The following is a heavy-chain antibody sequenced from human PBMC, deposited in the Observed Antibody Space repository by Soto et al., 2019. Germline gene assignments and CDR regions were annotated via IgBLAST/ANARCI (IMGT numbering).Heavy chain of an antibody. CDR1: GFTVSKYV. D-gene: IGHD3-22*01. CDR2: ITGGGGDT. J-gene: IGHJ4*02. Sequence: GGSLRLSCAASGFTVSKYVMSWVRQDPAKGLEWFSAITGGGGDTYYAASVKGRFTISRDNSNNMLYLQMNSLRAEDTAIYYCAKGSADSRPYYFDYWGQGTLVTVSS. V-gene: IGHV3-23*01. CDR3: AKGSADSRPYYFDY.